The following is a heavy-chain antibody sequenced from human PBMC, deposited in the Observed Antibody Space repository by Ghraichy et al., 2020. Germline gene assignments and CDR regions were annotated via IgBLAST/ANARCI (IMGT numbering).Heavy chain of an antibody. Sequence: GGTLRLSCAASGFTFSSYSMNWVRQAPGKGLEWVSSISSSSSYIYYADSVKGRFTISRDNAKNSLYLQMNSLRAEDTAVYYCARSIAVAGFDYWGQGTLVTVSS. CDR3: ARSIAVAGFDY. CDR2: ISSSSSYI. J-gene: IGHJ4*02. V-gene: IGHV3-21*01. D-gene: IGHD6-19*01. CDR1: GFTFSSYS.